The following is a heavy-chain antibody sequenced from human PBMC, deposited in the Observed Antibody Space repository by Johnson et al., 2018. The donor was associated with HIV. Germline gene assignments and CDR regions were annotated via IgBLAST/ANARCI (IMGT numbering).Heavy chain of an antibody. Sequence: VQLVESGGGLVQPGGSLRLSCAASGFTFSSYAMSWVRQAPGKGLEWVSAISGSGGSTYYADSVKGRFTSSRDNYKNTPYLQMNSLRAEDTAVYYCAKVEPVTTVTTGAFDIWGQGTMVTVSS. D-gene: IGHD4-11*01. CDR2: ISGSGGST. CDR3: AKVEPVTTVTTGAFDI. CDR1: GFTFSSYA. J-gene: IGHJ3*02. V-gene: IGHV3-23*04.